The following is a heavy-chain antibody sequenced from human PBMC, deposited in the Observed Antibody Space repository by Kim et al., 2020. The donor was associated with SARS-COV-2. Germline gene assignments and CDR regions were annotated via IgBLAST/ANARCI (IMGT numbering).Heavy chain of an antibody. CDR2: IYYSGST. J-gene: IGHJ2*01. CDR1: GGSISSYY. V-gene: IGHV4-59*01. D-gene: IGHD3-9*01. CDR3: ARGDNYDILTGYYGNWYFDL. Sequence: SETLSLTCTVSGGSISSYYWSWIRQPPGKGLEWIGYIYYSGSTNYNPSLKSRVTISVDTSKNQFSLKLSSVTAADTAVYYCARGDNYDILTGYYGNWYFDLWGRGTLVTVSS.